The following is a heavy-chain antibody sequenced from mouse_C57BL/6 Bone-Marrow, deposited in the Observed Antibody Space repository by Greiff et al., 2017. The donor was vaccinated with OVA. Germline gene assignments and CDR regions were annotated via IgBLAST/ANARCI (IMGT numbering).Heavy chain of an antibody. V-gene: IGHV5-4*01. Sequence: EVHLVESGGGLVKPGGSLKLSCAASGFTFSSYAMSWVRQTPEKRLEWVATISDGGSYTYYPDNVKGRFTISRDNAKNNLYLQMSHLKSEDTAMYYCARDPPYGIDYWGQGTTLTVSS. D-gene: IGHD1-1*02. J-gene: IGHJ2*01. CDR2: ISDGGSYT. CDR3: ARDPPYGIDY. CDR1: GFTFSSYA.